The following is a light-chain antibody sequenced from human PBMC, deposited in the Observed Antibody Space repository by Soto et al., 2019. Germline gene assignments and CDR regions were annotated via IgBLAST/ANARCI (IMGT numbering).Light chain of an antibody. V-gene: IGKV4-1*01. Sequence: DIFLTQSPDSLAVSLGARATINCKSSRSLFHSATNKDTLAWYQQKPGQPPKLLIYWASTRASGVPDRFTGSGSGTDFTLTISSLQADDVAVYYCQQYYSSPQKYTFGQGTNLEIK. CDR1: RSLFHSATNKDT. CDR3: QQYYSSPQKYT. J-gene: IGKJ2*01. CDR2: WAS.